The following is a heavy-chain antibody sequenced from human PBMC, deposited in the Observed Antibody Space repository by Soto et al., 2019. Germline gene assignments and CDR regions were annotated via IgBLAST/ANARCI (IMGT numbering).Heavy chain of an antibody. CDR3: EVRKTGSYFDY. CDR1: GFTFSNYA. D-gene: IGHD1-26*01. Sequence: GGSLRLSCAASGFTFSNYAMSWVRQAPGKGLEWVSGIGASGDGTYYADSAKGRFIISRDNSKNTLHLQMNSLRAEDTAVYYCEVRKTGSYFDYWGQGTLVTVSS. J-gene: IGHJ4*02. CDR2: IGASGDGT. V-gene: IGHV3-23*01.